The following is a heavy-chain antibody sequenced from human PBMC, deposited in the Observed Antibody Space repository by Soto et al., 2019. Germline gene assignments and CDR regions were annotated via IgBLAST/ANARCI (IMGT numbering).Heavy chain of an antibody. CDR2: IIPVFGRV. CDR1: GGTFSSRA. J-gene: IGHJ6*02. V-gene: IGHV1-69*01. Sequence: QVQLVQFGPEVKKTGTSVKVSCKASGGTFSSRAISWVRQASGQGLEWMGGIIPVFGRVNYAEKFQDRVTITADESTGTVYMELSSLRSEDTALYYCANSRGGTFLGYHGMDIWGQGTTVSVSS. D-gene: IGHD3-16*01. CDR3: ANSRGGTFLGYHGMDI.